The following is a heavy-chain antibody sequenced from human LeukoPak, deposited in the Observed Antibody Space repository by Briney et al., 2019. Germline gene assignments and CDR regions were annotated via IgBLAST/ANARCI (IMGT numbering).Heavy chain of an antibody. CDR1: GYSFTSYW. V-gene: IGHV5-51*01. J-gene: IGHJ5*02. D-gene: IGHD3-22*01. CDR3: ALYSSGYWFDP. CDR2: IYPGDSDT. Sequence: GESPQISCKGSGYSFTSYWIGWVRQMPGKGLEWMGIIYPGDSDTRYSPSFQGQVTISADRSISTAYLQWSSLKASDTAMYYCALYSSGYWFDPWGQGTLVTVSS.